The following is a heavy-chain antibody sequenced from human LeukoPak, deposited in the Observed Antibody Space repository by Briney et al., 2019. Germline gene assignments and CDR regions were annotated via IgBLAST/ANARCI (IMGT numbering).Heavy chain of an antibody. CDR2: ISGSAINT. D-gene: IGHD3-3*01. V-gene: IGHV3-23*01. CDR1: GFTFSSYV. CDR3: AAGGPFLEWLRSSTNWFDP. J-gene: IGHJ5*02. Sequence: GGSLRLSCAASGFTFSSYVMTWVRQAPGKGLEWVSTISGSAINTYYADSVKGRFAISRDNSKNTLYLQMNSLRAEDTAVYYCAAGGPFLEWLRSSTNWFDPWGQGTLVTVSS.